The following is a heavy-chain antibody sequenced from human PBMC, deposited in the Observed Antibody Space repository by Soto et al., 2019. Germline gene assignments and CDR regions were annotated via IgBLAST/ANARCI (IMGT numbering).Heavy chain of an antibody. Sequence: SVKVSCKASGGTFSSYAISWVRQAPGQGLEWMGGIIPIFGTANYAQKFQGRVTITADESTSTAYMELSSLRSEDTAVYYCARVSFLGLRSRGWYEGGSHFDYWGQGTLVTVSS. CDR3: ARVSFLGLRSRGWYEGGSHFDY. D-gene: IGHD6-19*01. V-gene: IGHV1-69*13. CDR2: IIPIFGTA. J-gene: IGHJ4*02. CDR1: GGTFSSYA.